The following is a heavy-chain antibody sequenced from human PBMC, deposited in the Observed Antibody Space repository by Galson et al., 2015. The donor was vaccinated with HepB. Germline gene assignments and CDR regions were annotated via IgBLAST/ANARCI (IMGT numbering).Heavy chain of an antibody. CDR3: ANSLEYYDFWGRRDAFDF. D-gene: IGHD3-3*01. CDR2: ISYDGSNK. CDR1: GFTFSRYA. J-gene: IGHJ3*01. V-gene: IGHV3-30-3*01. Sequence: SLRLSCAASGFTFSRYAMHWVRQAPGKGLEWVAVISYDGSNKYYADSVKGRFTISRDNFRNTLYLQMNSLRPEDTAVYYCANSLEYYDFWGRRDAFDFWGQGTMVTVSS.